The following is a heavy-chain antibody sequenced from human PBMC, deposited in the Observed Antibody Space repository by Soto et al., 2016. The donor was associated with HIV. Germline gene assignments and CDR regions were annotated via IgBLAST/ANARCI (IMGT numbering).Heavy chain of an antibody. J-gene: IGHJ4*01. Sequence: EVQLLESGGGLVQPGGSLRLSCAASGFTFSSYVMSWVRQAPGRGLEWVSGMSGDGGAAYYVDSVKGRFTISRDNSKNTLYLQVNSLRAEDTAIYFCARDSRSSVVLMMLVAGGKFYFDYVGPGALVTVSX. V-gene: IGHV3-23*01. CDR2: MSGDGGAA. D-gene: IGHD3-22*01. CDR1: GFTFSSYV. CDR3: ARDSRSSVVLMMLVAGGKFYFDY.